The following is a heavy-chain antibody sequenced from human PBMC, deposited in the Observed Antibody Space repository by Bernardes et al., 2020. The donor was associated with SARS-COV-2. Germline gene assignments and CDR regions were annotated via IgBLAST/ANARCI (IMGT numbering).Heavy chain of an antibody. CDR3: ARILSITIFGVVIIPAAFDI. D-gene: IGHD3-3*01. J-gene: IGHJ3*02. V-gene: IGHV4-59*01. Sequence: LSLTCTVSGGSISSYYWSWIRQPPGKGLEWIGYIYYSGSTNYNPSLKSRVTISVDTSKNQFSLKLSSVTAADTAVYYCARILSITIFGVVIIPAAFDIWGQGTMVTVSS. CDR2: IYYSGST. CDR1: GGSISSYY.